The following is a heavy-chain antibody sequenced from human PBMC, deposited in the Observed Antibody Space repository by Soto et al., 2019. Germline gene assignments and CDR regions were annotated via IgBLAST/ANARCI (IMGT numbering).Heavy chain of an antibody. Sequence: SETLSLTCTVAGGSISSYYWSWIRQPPGKGLEWIGYIYYSGSTNYNPSLKSRVTISVDTSKNQFSLKLSSVTAADTAVYYCARSRSSKGDAFDIWGQGTMVTVSS. J-gene: IGHJ3*02. CDR3: ARSRSSKGDAFDI. CDR2: IYYSGST. V-gene: IGHV4-59*01. CDR1: GGSISSYY. D-gene: IGHD2-2*01.